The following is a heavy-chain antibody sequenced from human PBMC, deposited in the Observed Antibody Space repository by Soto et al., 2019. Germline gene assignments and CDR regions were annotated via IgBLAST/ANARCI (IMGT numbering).Heavy chain of an antibody. CDR1: GYSFTSYW. CDR2: IYPGDSDT. CDR3: ARLISCYDPDYYYYYGMDV. V-gene: IGHV5-51*01. Sequence: GESLKISCKGSGYSFTSYWIGWVRQMPGKGLEWMGIIYPGDSDTRYSPSFQGQVTISADKSISTAYLQWSSLKASDTAMYYCARLISCYDPDYYYYYGMDVWGKGTTVPVSS. J-gene: IGHJ6*04. D-gene: IGHD5-12*01.